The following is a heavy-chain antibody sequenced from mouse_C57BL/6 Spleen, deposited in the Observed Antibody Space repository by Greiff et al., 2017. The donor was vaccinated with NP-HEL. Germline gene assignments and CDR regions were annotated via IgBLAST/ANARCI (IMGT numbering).Heavy chain of an antibody. J-gene: IGHJ3*01. Sequence: QVQLQQPGAELVKPGASVKLSCKASGYTFKSYWMQWVKQRPGQGLEWIGEIDPADSYTNYNQKFKGKATLTVDTSSSTAYMQLSRLTSEHSAVYYCARSACRGLAYWDQGTLVTVSA. CDR2: IDPADSYT. CDR3: ARSACRGLAY. CDR1: GYTFKSYW. V-gene: IGHV1-50*01. D-gene: IGHD3-3*01.